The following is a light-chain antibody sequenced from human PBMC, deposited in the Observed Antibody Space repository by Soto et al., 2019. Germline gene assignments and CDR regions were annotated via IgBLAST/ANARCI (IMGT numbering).Light chain of an antibody. CDR3: QQYNSYSPLT. CDR2: DAS. CDR1: QTISSW. Sequence: DIQMTQSPSTLSGSVGDTVSITWRASQTISSWLAWYQQKPGKAPKLLIYDASSLESGVPSRFSGSGSGTEFTPTISSLQPDDFATYYCQQYNSYSPLTFGGGTKVDIK. J-gene: IGKJ4*01. V-gene: IGKV1-5*01.